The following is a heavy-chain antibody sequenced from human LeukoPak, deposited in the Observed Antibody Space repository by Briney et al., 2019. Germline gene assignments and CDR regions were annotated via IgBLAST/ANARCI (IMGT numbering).Heavy chain of an antibody. J-gene: IGHJ4*02. V-gene: IGHV3-23*01. CDR3: ARDYSLEYPTYDSRLDY. CDR1: GFTFSSYA. D-gene: IGHD3-22*01. Sequence: PGGSLRLSCAASGFTFSSYAMSWVRQAPGKGLEWVSGISGSGFSTYYADSVKGRFTISRDNSKNTLYLQMNSLRAEDTAVYYCARDYSLEYPTYDSRLDYWGQGTLVTVSS. CDR2: ISGSGFST.